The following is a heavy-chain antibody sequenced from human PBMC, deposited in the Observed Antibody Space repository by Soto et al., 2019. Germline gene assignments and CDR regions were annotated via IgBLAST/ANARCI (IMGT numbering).Heavy chain of an antibody. Sequence: QVQLVESGGGVVQPGRSLRLSCAASGFTFSSYGMHWVRQAPGKGLEWVAVIWYDGSNKYYADSVKGRFTISRDNSKNTLYLQMNSLRAEDTAVYYCARDPASYNPIDRGDYWGQGTLVTVSS. J-gene: IGHJ4*02. CDR3: ARDPASYNPIDRGDY. CDR1: GFTFSSYG. V-gene: IGHV3-33*01. D-gene: IGHD1-26*01. CDR2: IWYDGSNK.